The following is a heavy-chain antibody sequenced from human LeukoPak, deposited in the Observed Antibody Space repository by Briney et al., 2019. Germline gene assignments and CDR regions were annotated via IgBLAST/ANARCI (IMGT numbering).Heavy chain of an antibody. J-gene: IGHJ4*02. Sequence: QSGGSLRLSCAPSGYPFSSYGMRWVRQAPGKGLEWVSGISGSGGSTYYADSVKGRFTTSRDNSKNTLYLQMNSLTAEDTAVYYCAKDQAGGSGSNYWGQGTLVTVS. CDR3: AKDQAGGSGSNY. V-gene: IGHV3-23*01. CDR1: GYPFSSYG. CDR2: ISGSGGST. D-gene: IGHD3-10*01.